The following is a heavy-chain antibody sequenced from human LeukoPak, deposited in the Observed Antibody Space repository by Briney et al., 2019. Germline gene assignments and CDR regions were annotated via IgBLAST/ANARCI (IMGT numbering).Heavy chain of an antibody. J-gene: IGHJ1*01. CDR1: GLTFSSYV. D-gene: IGHD3-22*01. Sequence: PGGSLRLSCAASGLTFSSYVMSWVRQAPGKGLEWVSAISGSADSTSYASSVMGRFTISRDNSKSTLYLQMNSLRGEDTAVYYCATPVYDTSCHEYFQHWGQGTMVTVSS. CDR3: ATPVYDTSCHEYFQH. V-gene: IGHV3-23*01. CDR2: ISGSADST.